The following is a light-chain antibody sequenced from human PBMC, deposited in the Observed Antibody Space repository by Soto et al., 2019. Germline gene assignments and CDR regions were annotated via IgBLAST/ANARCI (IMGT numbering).Light chain of an antibody. CDR3: AAWDDSLNGVV. J-gene: IGLJ2*01. Sequence: QSVLTQPPSASGTPGQRVTISCSGSSSNIGSKTVNWYQQVPGTAPNLLMYNNNQRPSGVPDRFSGSKSGTSASLAVSGLQSEDEADYYCAAWDDSLNGVVFGGGTKLTVL. V-gene: IGLV1-44*01. CDR2: NNN. CDR1: SSNIGSKT.